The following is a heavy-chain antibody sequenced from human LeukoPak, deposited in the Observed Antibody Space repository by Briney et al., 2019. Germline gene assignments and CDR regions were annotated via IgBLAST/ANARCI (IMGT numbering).Heavy chain of an antibody. CDR1: GYTFTGYY. J-gene: IGHJ4*02. CDR3: ARKLELRGGKYYFDY. Sequence: GASVKVSCKASGYTFTGYYMHWVRQAPGQGLEWMGWINPNSGGTNYAQKFQGRVTMTRDTSISTAYMELSRLRSDDTAVYYCARKLELRGGKYYFDYWGQGTLVTVSS. CDR2: INPNSGGT. V-gene: IGHV1-2*02. D-gene: IGHD1-7*01.